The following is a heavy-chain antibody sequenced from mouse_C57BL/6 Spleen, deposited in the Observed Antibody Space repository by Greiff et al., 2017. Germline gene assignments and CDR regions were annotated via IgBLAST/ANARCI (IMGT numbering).Heavy chain of an antibody. V-gene: IGHV1-39*01. CDR1: GYSFTDYN. CDR2: INPNYGTT. CDR3: ARRGLYDGYYVLDY. D-gene: IGHD2-3*01. J-gene: IGHJ2*01. Sequence: VQLQQSGPELVKPGASVKISCKASGYSFTDYNMNWVKQSNGKSLEWIGVINPNYGTTSYNQKFKGKATLTVDQSSSTAYMQLNILTSEDSAVYYCARRGLYDGYYVLDYWGQGTTLTVAS.